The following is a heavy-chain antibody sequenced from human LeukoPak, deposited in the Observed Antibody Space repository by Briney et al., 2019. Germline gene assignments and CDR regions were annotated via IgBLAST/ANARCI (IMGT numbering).Heavy chain of an antibody. J-gene: IGHJ3*02. CDR3: AREGATAMVRDAFDI. Sequence: SETLSLTCAVSGGSISSSNWWSWVRQPPGKGLEWIGEIYHSGSTNYNPSLKSRVTISVDKSKNQFSLKLSSVTAADTAVYYCAREGATAMVRDAFDIWGQGTMVTVSS. V-gene: IGHV4-4*02. CDR2: IYHSGST. D-gene: IGHD5-18*01. CDR1: GGSISSSNW.